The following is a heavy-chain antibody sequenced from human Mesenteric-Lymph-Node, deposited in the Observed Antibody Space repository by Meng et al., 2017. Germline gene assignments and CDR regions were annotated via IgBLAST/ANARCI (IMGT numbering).Heavy chain of an antibody. J-gene: IGHJ4*02. Sequence: GESLKISCKGSGYSFTSYWIGWVRQMPGKGLEWMGIIYPGDSDTRYSPSFQGQVTISADKSISTAYLQWSSLKASDTAMYYCARRAYCGGDCQDKEYYFDYWGQGTLVTVSS. CDR2: IYPGDSDT. CDR1: GYSFTSYW. V-gene: IGHV5-51*01. D-gene: IGHD2-21*02. CDR3: ARRAYCGGDCQDKEYYFDY.